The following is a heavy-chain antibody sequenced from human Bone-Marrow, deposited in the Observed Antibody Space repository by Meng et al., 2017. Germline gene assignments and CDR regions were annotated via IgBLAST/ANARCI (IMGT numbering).Heavy chain of an antibody. D-gene: IGHD2-8*02. J-gene: IGHJ4*02. Sequence: SETLSLTCTVSGGSISSSSYYWGWIRQPPGKGLEWIGSIYYSGSTYYNPSLKSRVTISVDTSKNQFSLKLSSVTAADTAVYYCAREESKLVRPTMYWYSSYFDYWGQGTLVTVSS. CDR1: GGSISSSSYY. CDR2: IYYSGST. V-gene: IGHV4-39*07. CDR3: AREESKLVRPTMYWYSSYFDY.